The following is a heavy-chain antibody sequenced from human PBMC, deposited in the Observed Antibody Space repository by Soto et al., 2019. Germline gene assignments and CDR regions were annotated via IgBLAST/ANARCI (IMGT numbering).Heavy chain of an antibody. J-gene: IGHJ2*01. CDR2: IIPIFGTA. V-gene: IGHV1-69*06. CDR1: GYSFTDYY. Sequence: QVQLVQSGAEVKRPGASLKVSCKASGYSFTDYYLHWVRQAPGQGLEWMGGIIPIFGTANYAQKFQGRVTITADTAANTVYLELSSLRSEDTAVYYCASTKYDSSAYYYWYLGLWGRGTLVTVSS. D-gene: IGHD3-22*01. CDR3: ASTKYDSSAYYYWYLGL.